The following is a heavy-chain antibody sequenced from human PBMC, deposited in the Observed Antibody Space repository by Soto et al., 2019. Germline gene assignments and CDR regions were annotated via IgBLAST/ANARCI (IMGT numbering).Heavy chain of an antibody. Sequence: QVQLVQSGAEVKKPGSSVKVSCKASGGTFSSYAISWVRQAPGQGLEWMGGIIPIFGTANYEQKFQGRVTITPDESTSTAYMVQSILKSEDTAVYYCARGGGPRTIAARPPLTTYYAMDVWGQGTTVTVSS. V-gene: IGHV1-69*05. D-gene: IGHD6-6*01. CDR2: IIPIFGTA. CDR3: ARGGGPRTIAARPPLTTYYAMDV. J-gene: IGHJ6*02. CDR1: GGTFSSYA.